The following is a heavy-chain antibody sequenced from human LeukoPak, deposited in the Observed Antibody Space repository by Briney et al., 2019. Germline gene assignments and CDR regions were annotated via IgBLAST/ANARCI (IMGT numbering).Heavy chain of an antibody. CDR2: ISGSGGSGGST. CDR3: VKSGAARFDY. CDR1: GFTFSSYA. J-gene: IGHJ4*02. D-gene: IGHD6-6*01. V-gene: IGHV3-23*01. Sequence: GGSLRLSCAASGFTFSSYAMSWVRQAPGKGLEWVSSISGSGGSGGSTYYADSVKGRFTISRDNSKNTLYLQMNSLRAEDTAVYYCVKSGAARFDYWGQGTLVTVSS.